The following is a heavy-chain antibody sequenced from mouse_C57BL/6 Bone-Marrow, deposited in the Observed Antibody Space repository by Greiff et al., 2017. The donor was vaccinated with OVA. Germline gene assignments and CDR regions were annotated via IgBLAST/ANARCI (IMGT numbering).Heavy chain of an antibody. CDR3: ARSHSNFQYYAMDY. CDR1: GFNIKDYY. CDR2: IHPEDGET. Sequence: EVQLLESGAELVKPGASVKLSCTASGFNIKDYYMHWVKQRTEQGLEWIGRIHPEDGETKYAPKFQGKATITADTSSNTAYLQLSSLTSEDTAVYYCARSHSNFQYYAMDYGGRGTSVTVSS. V-gene: IGHV14-2*01. D-gene: IGHD2-5*01. J-gene: IGHJ4*01.